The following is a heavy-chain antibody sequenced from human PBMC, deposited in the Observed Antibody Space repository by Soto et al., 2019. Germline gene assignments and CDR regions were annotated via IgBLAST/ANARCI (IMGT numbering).Heavy chain of an antibody. J-gene: IGHJ4*02. CDR3: ARDRGSYLLDY. CDR1: GFTFSSYA. V-gene: IGHV3-30-3*01. D-gene: IGHD1-26*01. CDR2: ISYDGSNK. Sequence: GGYLRLSCAASGFTFSSYAMHWVRQAPGKGLAWVAVISYDGSNKYYADSVKGRFTISRDNSKNTLYLQMNSLRAEDTAVYYCARDRGSYLLDYRGQGTLFTVSS.